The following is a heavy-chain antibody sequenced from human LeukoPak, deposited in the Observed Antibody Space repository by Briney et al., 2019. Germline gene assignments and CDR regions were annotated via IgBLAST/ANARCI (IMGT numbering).Heavy chain of an antibody. V-gene: IGHV4-34*01. CDR3: ARRTWFGRGPNWFDP. Sequence: SETLSLTCAVYGGSFSGYYWSWIRQPPGKGLEWIGEINHSGSTNYNPSLKSRVTISVDTSKNQFSLKLSSVTAADTAVYYCARRTWFGRGPNWFDPWGQGTLVSVS. CDR1: GGSFSGYY. D-gene: IGHD3-10*01. J-gene: IGHJ5*02. CDR2: INHSGST.